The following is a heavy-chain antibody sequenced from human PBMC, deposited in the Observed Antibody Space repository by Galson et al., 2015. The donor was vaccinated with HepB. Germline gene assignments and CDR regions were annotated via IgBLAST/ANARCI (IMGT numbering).Heavy chain of an antibody. J-gene: IGHJ4*02. CDR2: INAGNGNT. CDR1: GYTFTSYA. V-gene: IGHV1-3*01. CDR3: ARIGGYCSSTSCYSVDY. D-gene: IGHD2-2*01. Sequence: SVKVSCKASGYTFTSYAMHWVRQAPGQRLEWMGWINAGNGNTKYSQKFQGRVTITRDTSASTAYMELSSLRSEDTAVYYCARIGGYCSSTSCYSVDYWGQGTLVTVSS.